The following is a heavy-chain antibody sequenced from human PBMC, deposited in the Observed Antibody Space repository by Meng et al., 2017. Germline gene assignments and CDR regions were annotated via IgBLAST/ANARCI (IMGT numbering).Heavy chain of an antibody. D-gene: IGHD3-16*02. CDR3: ARTVYYDYVWGSYRKDAFDI. J-gene: IGHJ3*02. CDR1: GFTFSSYG. Sequence: SCAASGFTFSSYGMHWVRQAPGKGLEWVAVIWYDGSNKYYADSVKGRFTISRDNSKNTLYLQMNSLRAEDTAVYYCARTVYYDYVWGSYRKDAFDIWGQGTMVTVSS. CDR2: IWYDGSNK. V-gene: IGHV3-33*01.